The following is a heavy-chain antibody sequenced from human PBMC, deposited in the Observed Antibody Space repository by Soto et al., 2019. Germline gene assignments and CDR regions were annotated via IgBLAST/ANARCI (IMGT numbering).Heavy chain of an antibody. V-gene: IGHV4-34*01. CDR2: INHSGST. CDR3: ARGDYGDYDY. J-gene: IGHJ4*02. CDR1: GGSFSGYY. D-gene: IGHD4-17*01. Sequence: SETLSLTCAVYGGSFSGYYWSWIRQPPGKGLEWIGEINHSGSTNYNPSLKSRVTISVDTSKNQFSLKLSSVTAADTAVYYCARGDYGDYDYWGQGTLVTVSS.